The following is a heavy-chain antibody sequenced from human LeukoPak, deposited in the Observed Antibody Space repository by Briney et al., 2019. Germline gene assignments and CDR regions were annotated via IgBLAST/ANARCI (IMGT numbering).Heavy chain of an antibody. CDR3: AMRRVEMATIYAFDI. CDR2: IYTSGST. CDR1: GGSISSGSYY. D-gene: IGHD5-24*01. J-gene: IGHJ3*02. V-gene: IGHV4-61*02. Sequence: SQTLSLTCTVSGGSISSGSYYWSWIRQPAGKRLEWIGRIYTSGSTNYNPSLKSRVTISVDTSKNQFSLKLSSVTAADTAVYYCAMRRVEMATIYAFDIWGQGTMVTVSS.